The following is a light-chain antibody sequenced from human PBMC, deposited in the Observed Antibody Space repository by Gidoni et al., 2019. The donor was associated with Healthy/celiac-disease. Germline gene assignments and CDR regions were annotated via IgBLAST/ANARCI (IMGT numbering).Light chain of an antibody. CDR3: CSYAGSYTWV. CDR2: DVS. CDR1: SSDVGGYNY. Sequence: QPRSVSGSPGQSVTISCTGTSSDVGGYNYVSWYQQHPGKAPKLMIYDVSKRPSGVPDRFSGSKSGNTASLTISGLQAEDEADYYCCSYAGSYTWVFGGGTKLTVL. J-gene: IGLJ3*02. V-gene: IGLV2-11*01.